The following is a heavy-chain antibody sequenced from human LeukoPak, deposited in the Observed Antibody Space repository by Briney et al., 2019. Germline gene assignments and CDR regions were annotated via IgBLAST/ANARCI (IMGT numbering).Heavy chain of an antibody. D-gene: IGHD4/OR15-4a*01. CDR2: ISDGGTYK. J-gene: IGHJ1*01. CDR1: GFTLRTYS. CDR3: NGANANH. Sequence: GGSLRLSCAASGFTLRTYSMNWVRQAPGKGLEWVSSISDGGTYKYYADSVKGRFTISRDSAKNSLYLQMNSLRAEDTAVYYCNGANANHWGQGTQVTVSS. V-gene: IGHV3-21*01.